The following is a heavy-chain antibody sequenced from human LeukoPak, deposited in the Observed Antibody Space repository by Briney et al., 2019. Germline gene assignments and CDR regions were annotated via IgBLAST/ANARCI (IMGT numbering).Heavy chain of an antibody. J-gene: IGHJ5*02. Sequence: MPSETLSLTCAVSGGSISSSNWWSWVRQPPGKGLEWIGEINHSGSTNYNPSLKSRVTISVDTSKNQFSLKLSSVTAADTAVYYCARASCGRPRPNSSGYCNWFDPWGQGTLVTVSS. CDR2: INHSGST. CDR1: GGSISSSNW. D-gene: IGHD3-22*01. V-gene: IGHV4-4*02. CDR3: ARASCGRPRPNSSGYCNWFDP.